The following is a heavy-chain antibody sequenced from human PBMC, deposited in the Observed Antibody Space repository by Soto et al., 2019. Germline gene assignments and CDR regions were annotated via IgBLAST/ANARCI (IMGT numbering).Heavy chain of an antibody. CDR1: GGSISSGGYY. Sequence: QVQLQESGPGLVKPSQTLSLTCTVSGGSISSGGYYWSWIRQHPGKGLEWIGYIYYSGSTYYNPSLKSRVTISVDTSKNQFSLKLSSVTAADTAVYYCAGESGAIVGATMVFDYWGQGTLVTVSS. D-gene: IGHD1-26*01. J-gene: IGHJ4*02. V-gene: IGHV4-31*03. CDR2: IYYSGST. CDR3: AGESGAIVGATMVFDY.